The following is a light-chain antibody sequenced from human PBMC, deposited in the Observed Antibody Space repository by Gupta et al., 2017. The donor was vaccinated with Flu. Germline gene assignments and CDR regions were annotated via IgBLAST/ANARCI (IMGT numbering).Light chain of an antibody. Sequence: DIQLTQSPSFLSASVGDRVTITCRASKGISNYLAWYQQKPGKAPKLLIYDASTLVSGVPSRFSGSGSWADFTLTISSLQTEDFATYYCQQRNSYPRTFGQGTKVEIK. CDR2: DAS. CDR3: QQRNSYPRT. CDR1: KGISNY. V-gene: IGKV1-9*01. J-gene: IGKJ1*01.